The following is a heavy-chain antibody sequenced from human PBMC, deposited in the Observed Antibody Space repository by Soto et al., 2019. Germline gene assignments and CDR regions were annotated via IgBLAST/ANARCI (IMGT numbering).Heavy chain of an antibody. Sequence: GESLKISCAASGFTFSSYGMHWVRQAPGKGLEWVAVIWYDGSNKYYADSVKGRFTISRDNSKNTLYLQMDSLRAEDTAVYYCARDLWGKGRGVDRGYFDYWGQGTLVTVSS. J-gene: IGHJ4*02. V-gene: IGHV3-33*01. D-gene: IGHD3-10*01. CDR3: ARDLWGKGRGVDRGYFDY. CDR2: IWYDGSNK. CDR1: GFTFSSYG.